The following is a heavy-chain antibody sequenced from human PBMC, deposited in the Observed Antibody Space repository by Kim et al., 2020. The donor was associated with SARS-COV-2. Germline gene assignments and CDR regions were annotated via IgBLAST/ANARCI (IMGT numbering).Heavy chain of an antibody. CDR2: INPSGGST. CDR3: SKNIVVVPAAIAWDYYGMDV. J-gene: IGHJ6*02. Sequence: ASVKVSCKASGYTFTSYYMHWVRQAPGQGPEWMGIINPSGGSTSYAQKFQGRVTMTRDTSTSTVYMELSSLRSEDTAVYYCSKNIVVVPAAIAWDYYGMDVWGQGTTVPVSS. D-gene: IGHD2-2*02. V-gene: IGHV1-46*01. CDR1: GYTFTSYY.